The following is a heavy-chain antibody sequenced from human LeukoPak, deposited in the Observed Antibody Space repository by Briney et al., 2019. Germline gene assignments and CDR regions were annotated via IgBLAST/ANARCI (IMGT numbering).Heavy chain of an antibody. CDR2: IGTAGDT. D-gene: IGHD1-26*01. CDR3: ARAPRSGSYSDY. J-gene: IGHJ4*02. Sequence: PGGSLRLSCAASGFTFSSYDMHWVRQATGKGLEWVSAIGTAGDTYYPGSVKGRFTISRDNAKNSLYLQMNSLRAEDTAVYYCARAPRSGSYSDYWGQGTLVTVSS. CDR1: GFTFSSYD. V-gene: IGHV3-13*01.